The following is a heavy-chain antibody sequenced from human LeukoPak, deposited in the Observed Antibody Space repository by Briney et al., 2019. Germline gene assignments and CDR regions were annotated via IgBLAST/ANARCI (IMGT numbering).Heavy chain of an antibody. Sequence: ASVKVSCKASGYTFTSYAMNWVRQAPGQGLEWMGLINTNTGNPTYAQAFTGRFVFSFDTSGSTAYLHVHILKLEAHAVSLCAGSDYYNGSGYYNDFDYWGQGTLVTVSS. J-gene: IGHJ4*02. V-gene: IGHV7-4-1*01. CDR3: AGSDYYNGSGYYNDFDY. CDR1: GYTFTSYA. D-gene: IGHD3-22*01. CDR2: INTNTGNP.